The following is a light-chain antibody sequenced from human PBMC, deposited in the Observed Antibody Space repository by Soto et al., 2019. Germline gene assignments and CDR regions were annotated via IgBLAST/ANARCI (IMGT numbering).Light chain of an antibody. CDR3: AAWDDSLNGLV. Sequence: QSVLTQPPSASGTPGQRVTISCSGSSSNIGSNTVNWYQQLPGTAPKLLIYSNNQRPSGVPDRFSVSKSGTSASLAISGLQSEDEADYYGAAWDDSLNGLVFGTGTKLIVL. J-gene: IGLJ1*01. V-gene: IGLV1-44*01. CDR2: SNN. CDR1: SSNIGSNT.